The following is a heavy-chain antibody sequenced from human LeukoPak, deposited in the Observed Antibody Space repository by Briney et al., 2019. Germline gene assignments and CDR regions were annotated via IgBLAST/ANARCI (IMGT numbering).Heavy chain of an antibody. D-gene: IGHD3-3*01. CDR3: ARDGRVLRFLGNWFDP. CDR1: GYTFTGYY. Sequence: GASVKVSCKASGYTFTGYYMHWVRQAPGQGLEWMGWINPNSGGTNYAQKFQGRVTMTRDTSNTTAYMELSRLRSDDTAVYYCARDGRVLRFLGNWFDPWGQGTLVTVSS. V-gene: IGHV1-2*02. CDR2: INPNSGGT. J-gene: IGHJ5*02.